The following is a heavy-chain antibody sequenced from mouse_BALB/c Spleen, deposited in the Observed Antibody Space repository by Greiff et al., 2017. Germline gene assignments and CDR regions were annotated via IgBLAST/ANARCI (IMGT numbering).Heavy chain of an antibody. Sequence: EVQLQQSGPELVKPGASVKISCKASGYSFTGYYMHWVKQSHVKSLEWIGRINPYNGATSYNQNFKDKASLTVDKSSSTAYMELHSLTSEDSAVYYCARSNRYEDAMDYWGQGTSVTVSS. J-gene: IGHJ4*01. CDR2: INPYNGAT. CDR1: GYSFTGYY. D-gene: IGHD2-14*01. V-gene: IGHV1-31*01. CDR3: ARSNRYEDAMDY.